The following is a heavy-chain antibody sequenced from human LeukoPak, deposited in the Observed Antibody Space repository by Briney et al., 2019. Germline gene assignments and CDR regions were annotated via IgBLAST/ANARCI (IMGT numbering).Heavy chain of an antibody. D-gene: IGHD1-1*01. V-gene: IGHV3-48*03. J-gene: IGHJ5*02. Sequence: GGSLRLSCAASGFTFSSYEMNWVRQAPGKGLEWVSYISSSGSTIYYADSVKGRFTISRDNAKNSLYLQMNSLRAEDTAVYYCARDDWNDGNWFDPWGQGTLVTVSP. CDR3: ARDDWNDGNWFDP. CDR2: ISSSGSTI. CDR1: GFTFSSYE.